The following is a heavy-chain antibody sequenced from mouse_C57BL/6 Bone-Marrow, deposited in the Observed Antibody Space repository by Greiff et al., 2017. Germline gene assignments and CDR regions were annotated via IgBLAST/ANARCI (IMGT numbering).Heavy chain of an antibody. CDR2: ISYSGST. V-gene: IGHV3-1*01. CDR3: ARWGGYYWYFDV. J-gene: IGHJ1*03. CDR1: GYSITSGYD. Sequence: ESGPGMVTPSQSLSLTCTVTGYSITSGYDWHCIRHFPGNKLEWMGYISYSGSTNYNPSLQSRISITHDTSKNHFFLKLKYVNTEDTATYYGARWGGYYWYFDVWGTGTTVTVSS. D-gene: IGHD1-1*02.